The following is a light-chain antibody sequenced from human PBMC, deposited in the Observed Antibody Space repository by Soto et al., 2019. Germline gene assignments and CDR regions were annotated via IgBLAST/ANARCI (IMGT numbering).Light chain of an antibody. CDR3: QQYNQWPLP. V-gene: IGKV3-15*01. J-gene: IGKJ4*01. CDR1: QTVSNN. Sequence: EIVMTQSPATLSVSPGEKATLSCRASQTVSNNLAWYQQKPGQAPRLLIYFASTRATGIPARFSGSGSGTEFTLTISSLQSEDFAVYYCQQYNQWPLPFGGGTKAETK. CDR2: FAS.